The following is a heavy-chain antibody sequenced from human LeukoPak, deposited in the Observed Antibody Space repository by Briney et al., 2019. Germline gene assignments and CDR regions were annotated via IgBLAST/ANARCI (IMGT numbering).Heavy chain of an antibody. CDR2: VSVYTGYT. Sequence: ASVKVSCKASGYTFTNYGISWVRQAPGQGLGWMGWVSVYTGYTKYPQKFQGRVTMTTDTSTTTAYMELRSLRSDDTAVYYCARAGAVVDNWFDPWGQGTLVTVSS. V-gene: IGHV1-18*01. D-gene: IGHD2-15*01. CDR1: GYTFTNYG. J-gene: IGHJ5*02. CDR3: ARAGAVVDNWFDP.